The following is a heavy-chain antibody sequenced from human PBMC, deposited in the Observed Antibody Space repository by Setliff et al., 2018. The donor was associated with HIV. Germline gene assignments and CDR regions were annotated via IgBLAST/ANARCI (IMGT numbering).Heavy chain of an antibody. CDR1: GGPISSAGGYF. CDR2: IYYSGST. V-gene: IGHV4-31*03. J-gene: IGHJ5*02. CDR3: ARQPGYSSGWYFTASGFDP. Sequence: SETLSLTCTVSGGPISSAGGYFYSWIRQHPGKGLEWIGYIYYSGSTYYNPSLKSRFTISVDTSKNQFSLKVTSVSAADTAVYYCARQPGYSSGWYFTASGFDPWGQGTLVTVSS. D-gene: IGHD6-19*01.